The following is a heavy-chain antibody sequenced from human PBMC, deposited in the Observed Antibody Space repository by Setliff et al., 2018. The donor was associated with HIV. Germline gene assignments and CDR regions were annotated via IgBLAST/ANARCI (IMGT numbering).Heavy chain of an antibody. J-gene: IGHJ6*03. V-gene: IGHV4-38-2*01. CDR3: ARGRCSGGTCSGRYSYLHIDV. CDR2: IYNSGHA. CDR1: GYNINDGFH. Sequence: PSETLSLSCLVFGYNINDGFHWGWSRQSPRKGLEWLGSIYNSGHASYNPSRWSRVTMSVDSPKSQFSLRLSSVAAADTAVYYCARGRCSGGTCSGRYSYLHIDVWGKGTTVTVSS. D-gene: IGHD2-15*01.